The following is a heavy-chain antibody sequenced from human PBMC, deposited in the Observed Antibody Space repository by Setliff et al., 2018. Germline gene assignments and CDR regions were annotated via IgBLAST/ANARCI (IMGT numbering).Heavy chain of an antibody. J-gene: IGHJ6*03. CDR1: GGILRSYS. V-gene: IGHV1-69*05. CDR3: AREGVDSRSSTDYRYYMDV. D-gene: IGHD6-6*01. CDR2: IIPIFGTT. Sequence: GASVKVSCKASGGILRSYSLNWVRQAPGQGLEWMGGIIPIFGTTNYAQKFQGRATIITDESTSTAYMELSSLRSEDTAVYYCAREGVDSRSSTDYRYYMDVWGKGTTVTVSS.